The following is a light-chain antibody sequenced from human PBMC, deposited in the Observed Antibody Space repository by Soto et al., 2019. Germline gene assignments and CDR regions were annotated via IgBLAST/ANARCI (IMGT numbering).Light chain of an antibody. CDR2: GAS. Sequence: IVLTQSPGTLSLSPGERATLSCRASQSLSSNYLAWYQQKPGQAPRPLIYGASSRATGVPDRFSGSGSGTDFTLTIGTLEPEDFAVYYCQQYGNSRLTFGGGTKVEI. CDR1: QSLSSNY. CDR3: QQYGNSRLT. J-gene: IGKJ4*01. V-gene: IGKV3-20*01.